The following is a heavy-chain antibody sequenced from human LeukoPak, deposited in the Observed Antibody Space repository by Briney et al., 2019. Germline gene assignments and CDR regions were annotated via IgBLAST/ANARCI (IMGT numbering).Heavy chain of an antibody. CDR3: AKGGQTAARDMDV. D-gene: IGHD2-2*01. J-gene: IGHJ6*03. CDR1: GFTFDDYT. Sequence: GGSLRLSCAASGFTFDDYTMHWVRQPPGKGLEWVSLMTWDAGTTYYADSVKGRFTISRDNSKNSLYLQMNSLRSEDTALYYCAKGGQTAARDMDVWGKGTTVTVSS. CDR2: MTWDAGTT. V-gene: IGHV3-43*01.